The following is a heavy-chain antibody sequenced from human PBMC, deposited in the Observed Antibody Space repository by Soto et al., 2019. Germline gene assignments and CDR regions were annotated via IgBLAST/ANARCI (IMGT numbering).Heavy chain of an antibody. Sequence: QVQLVQSGAEVKKPGASVMASCKASGYTFTSYYIHWVRQAPGQGLEWMGIFNPTGDTASYAQKLQGRVTMTRYTSTGTAYMELGSLRSEDTAVYYCARGGRIVDTGIGYYYYHAMDVWGQGTTVTVS. CDR3: ARGGRIVDTGIGYYYYHAMDV. D-gene: IGHD5-18*01. J-gene: IGHJ6*02. V-gene: IGHV1-46*01. CDR1: GYTFTSYY. CDR2: FNPTGDTA.